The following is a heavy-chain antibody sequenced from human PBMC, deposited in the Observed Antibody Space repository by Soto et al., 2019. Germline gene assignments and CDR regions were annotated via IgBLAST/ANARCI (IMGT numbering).Heavy chain of an antibody. Sequence: XSVKVSCKASVYSFTGYYMHWVRQAPGQGLEWMGWINPNSGGTNYAQKFQGRVTMTRDTSISTAYMELSRLRSDDTAVYYCARYSSSLNQFDYWGQGTLVTVSS. CDR1: VYSFTGYY. J-gene: IGHJ4*02. D-gene: IGHD6-13*01. CDR2: INPNSGGT. CDR3: ARYSSSLNQFDY. V-gene: IGHV1-2*02.